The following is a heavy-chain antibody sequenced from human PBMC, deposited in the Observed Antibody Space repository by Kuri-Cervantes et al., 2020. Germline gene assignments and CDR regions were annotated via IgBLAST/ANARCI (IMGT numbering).Heavy chain of an antibody. Sequence: GESLKISCAASGFTFSSYVMHWVRQAPGKGLEWVAVISYDGSNKYYADSVKGRFTISREDSKNTLYLQMNSLRAEDTAVYYCAKGRSEVYSSGWYEVGDSWGQGTLVTVSS. J-gene: IGHJ4*02. CDR1: GFTFSSYV. D-gene: IGHD6-19*01. CDR3: AKGRSEVYSSGWYEVGDS. V-gene: IGHV3-30-3*01. CDR2: ISYDGSNK.